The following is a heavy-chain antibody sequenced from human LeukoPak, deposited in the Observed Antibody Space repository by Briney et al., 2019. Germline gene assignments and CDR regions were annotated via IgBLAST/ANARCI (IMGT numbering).Heavy chain of an antibody. J-gene: IGHJ3*02. CDR3: ARDFGIAKNIAFDI. CDR2: ISYSGTT. V-gene: IGHV4-59*01. D-gene: IGHD2/OR15-2a*01. CDR1: GDSMSFYY. Sequence: SETLSLTCTVSGDSMSFYYWNWLRQPPGKGLEWIGYISYSGTTNFNPSLKSRLAISADTSKNQFSLKVTSVTAADTAVYYCARDFGIAKNIAFDIWGQGTMDTVSS.